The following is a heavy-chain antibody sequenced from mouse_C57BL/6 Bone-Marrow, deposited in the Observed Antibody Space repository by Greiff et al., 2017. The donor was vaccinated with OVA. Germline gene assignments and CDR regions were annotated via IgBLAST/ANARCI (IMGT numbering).Heavy chain of an antibody. V-gene: IGHV2-5*01. CDR3: AKRRGDAMDY. CDR2: IWRGGST. CDR1: GFSLTSYG. J-gene: IGHJ4*01. Sequence: VMLVESGPGLVQPSQSLSITCTVSGFSLTSYGVHWVRQSPGKGLEWLGVIWRGGSTDYNAAFMSRLSITKDNSTSQVFFKMNSLQADDTAIYYCAKRRGDAMDYWGQGTSVTVSS.